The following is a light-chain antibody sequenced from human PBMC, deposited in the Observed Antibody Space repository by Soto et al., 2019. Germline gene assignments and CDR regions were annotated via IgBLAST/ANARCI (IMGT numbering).Light chain of an antibody. CDR3: QQYNNWPQT. J-gene: IGKJ1*01. Sequence: EIVMTQSPATLSASPGERAALSCRASQSVSSNLAWYQQKPGQAPRLLIYGASTRATGIPARFSGSGSGTEFTLTISSLQSEDFAVYYCQQYNNWPQTFGQGTKWISN. V-gene: IGKV3-15*01. CDR1: QSVSSN. CDR2: GAS.